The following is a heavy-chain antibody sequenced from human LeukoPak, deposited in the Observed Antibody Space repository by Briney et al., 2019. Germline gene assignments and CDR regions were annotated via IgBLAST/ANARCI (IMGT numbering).Heavy chain of an antibody. V-gene: IGHV3-23*01. CDR3: AKGITDHKYSSSYQYNSAGVLDY. J-gene: IGHJ4*02. CDR2: ISGSGGST. D-gene: IGHD6-13*01. CDR1: GFTVSSNY. Sequence: GGSLRLSCAASGFTVSSNYMSWVRQAPGKGLEWVSAISGSGGSTYYADSVKGRFTISRDNSKNTLYLQMNSLRAEDTAVYYCAKGITDHKYSSSYQYNSAGVLDYWGQGTLVTVSS.